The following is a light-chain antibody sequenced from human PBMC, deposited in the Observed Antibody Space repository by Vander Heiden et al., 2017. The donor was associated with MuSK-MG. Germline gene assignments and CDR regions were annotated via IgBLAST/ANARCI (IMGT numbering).Light chain of an antibody. CDR3: QKHSSGPLT. J-gene: IGKJ3*01. V-gene: IGKV3-11*01. CDR2: GAS. Sequence: IVLTQSPATLSLSPGERATLSCRASQSVSNYLAWYQQKPGQAPRLLIYGASNRATGIPARFSGSGSETDFTLTISGLEPEDFAVYYCQKHSSGPLTFGPGTKVEIK. CDR1: QSVSNY.